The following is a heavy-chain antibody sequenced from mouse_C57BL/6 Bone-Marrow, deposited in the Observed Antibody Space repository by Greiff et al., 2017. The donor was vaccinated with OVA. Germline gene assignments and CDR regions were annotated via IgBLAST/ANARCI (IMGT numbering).Heavy chain of an antibody. CDR3: ARETRYYALAWFAY. CDR1: GYTFTSYW. Sequence: QVQLKQPGAELVKPGASVKMSCKASGYTFTSYWITWVKQRPGQGLEWIGDIYPGSGSTNYNEKFKSKATLTVDTSSSTAYMQLSSLTSKNSAVYYCARETRYYALAWFAYWGQGTLVTVSA. V-gene: IGHV1-55*01. D-gene: IGHD1-1*01. J-gene: IGHJ3*01. CDR2: IYPGSGST.